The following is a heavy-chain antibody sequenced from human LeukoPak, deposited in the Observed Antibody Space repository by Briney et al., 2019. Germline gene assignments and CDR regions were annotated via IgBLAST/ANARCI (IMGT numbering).Heavy chain of an antibody. Sequence: PGGSLRLSCAASGFTFSDYYMSWIRQAPGKGLEWVSSISGSGGSTHYADSVKGRFTISRDNSKNTLYLHLNSLRAEDTAVYYCAKSIVTNAQFDNWGQGTLVTVSS. CDR1: GFTFSDYY. CDR3: AKSIVTNAQFDN. CDR2: ISGSGGST. J-gene: IGHJ4*02. D-gene: IGHD1-26*01. V-gene: IGHV3-23*01.